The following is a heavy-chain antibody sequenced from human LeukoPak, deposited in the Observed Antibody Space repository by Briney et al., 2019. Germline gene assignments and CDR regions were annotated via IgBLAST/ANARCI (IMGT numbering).Heavy chain of an antibody. J-gene: IGHJ4*02. V-gene: IGHV3-13*01. Sequence: GGSLRLSCAASGFIFSSYNMHWVRQATGKGLEWVSAIGTAGNTYYPGSVKGRFTISRENAKNSLYLQMNSLRAGDTAVYYCARVFRGLYFDYWGQGTLVTVSS. CDR2: IGTAGNT. CDR1: GFIFSSYN. CDR3: ARVFRGLYFDY.